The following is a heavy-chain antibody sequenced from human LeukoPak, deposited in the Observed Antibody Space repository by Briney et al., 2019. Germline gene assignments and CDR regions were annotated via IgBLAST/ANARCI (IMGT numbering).Heavy chain of an antibody. V-gene: IGHV3-30*02. J-gene: IGHJ4*02. D-gene: IGHD6-19*01. CDR2: IRYDGSNK. CDR1: GFTFSSYG. CDR3: AARVTVAGVFDY. Sequence: PGGSLRLSCAASGFTFSSYGMHWVRQAPGKGLEWVAFIRYDGSNKYYADSVKGRFTISRDNSKNTLYLQMNSLRAEDTAVYYCAARVTVAGVFDYWGQGTLVTVSS.